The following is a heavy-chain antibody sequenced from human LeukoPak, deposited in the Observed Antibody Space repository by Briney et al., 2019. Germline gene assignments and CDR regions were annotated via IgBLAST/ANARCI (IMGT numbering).Heavy chain of an antibody. CDR3: ARDTDGSSSSLDY. D-gene: IGHD6-6*01. Sequence: PGGSLRLSCAASGFTVSSNYMSWVRQAPGKGLEWVSVIYSGGSTYCADSVKGRFTISRDNSKNSLYLQMNSLRAEDTAVYYCARDTDGSSSSLDYWGQGTLVTVSS. CDR2: IYSGGST. J-gene: IGHJ4*02. CDR1: GFTVSSNY. V-gene: IGHV3-66*01.